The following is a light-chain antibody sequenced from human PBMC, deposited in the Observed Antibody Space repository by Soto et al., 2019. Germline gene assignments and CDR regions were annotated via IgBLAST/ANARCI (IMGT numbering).Light chain of an antibody. V-gene: IGLV1-44*01. CDR3: AAWDDSLVV. Sequence: QSVLTQPPSASGTPGQRVTISCSGSSSNIGSNTVNWYQQLPGTAPKLLIYSNNQRPSVVPDRFSGSKSGTSASLAISGLQSEDEADYYCAAWDDSLVVFGGGTKLTVL. CDR1: SSNIGSNT. J-gene: IGLJ2*01. CDR2: SNN.